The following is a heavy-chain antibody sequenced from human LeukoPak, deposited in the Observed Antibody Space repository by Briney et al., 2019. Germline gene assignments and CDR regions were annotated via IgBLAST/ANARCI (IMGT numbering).Heavy chain of an antibody. CDR1: GFIFNSFW. D-gene: IGHD2-2*01. J-gene: IGHJ4*02. CDR3: AKSSVVPAARGIFDY. CDR2: IKQDGSEK. Sequence: GSLRLTCAVSGFIFNSFWMSWVRQAPGKGLEWVANIKQDGSEKYYVDSVKGRFTISRDNAKNSLYLQMNSLRAEDTAVYYCAKSSVVPAARGIFDYWGQGTLVTVSS. V-gene: IGHV3-7*03.